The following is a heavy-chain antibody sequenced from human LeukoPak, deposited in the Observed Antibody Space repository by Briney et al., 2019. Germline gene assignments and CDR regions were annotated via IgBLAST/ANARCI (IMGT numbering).Heavy chain of an antibody. CDR1: GFTFSSYS. V-gene: IGHV3-21*01. CDR3: AKVGDSWDFDY. J-gene: IGHJ4*02. CDR2: ISSSGDYI. D-gene: IGHD6-13*01. Sequence: GGSLRLSCAASGFTFSSYSMNWVRQAPGKGLEWVSSISSSGDYIYYADSVKGRFTISRDNSKNTLFLQMNSLRGEDTAIYYCAKVGDSWDFDYWGQGTLVTVSS.